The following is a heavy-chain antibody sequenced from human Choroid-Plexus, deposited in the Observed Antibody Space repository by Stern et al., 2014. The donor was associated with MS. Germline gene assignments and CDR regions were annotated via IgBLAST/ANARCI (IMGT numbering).Heavy chain of an antibody. CDR1: GFTLGSCA. D-gene: IGHD2/OR15-2a*01. Sequence: EQLVESGGGVVQPGRPLRLSCVASGFTLGSCAMHWVHQAPGKGLEWVAGVSYDGSNKYYADSVKGRFTISRDNSQNTLYMQMSSLRPEDTAVYYCAKDRQYLTYFFDHWGQGSLVTVSS. J-gene: IGHJ5*02. CDR3: AKDRQYLTYFFDH. CDR2: VSYDGSNK. V-gene: IGHV3-30*18.